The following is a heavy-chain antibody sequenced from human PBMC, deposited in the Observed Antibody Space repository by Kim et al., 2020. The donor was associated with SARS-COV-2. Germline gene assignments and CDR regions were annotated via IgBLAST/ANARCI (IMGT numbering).Heavy chain of an antibody. CDR1: GFTFSSYS. D-gene: IGHD3-9*01. V-gene: IGHV3-21*01. Sequence: GGSLRLSCAASGFTFSSYSMNWVRQAPGKGLEWVSSISSSSSYIYYADSVKGRFTISRDNAKNSLYLQMNSLRAEDTAVYYCARDDDILTGYYLTQSYDYWGQGTLVTVSS. CDR2: ISSSSSYI. CDR3: ARDDDILTGYYLTQSYDY. J-gene: IGHJ4*02.